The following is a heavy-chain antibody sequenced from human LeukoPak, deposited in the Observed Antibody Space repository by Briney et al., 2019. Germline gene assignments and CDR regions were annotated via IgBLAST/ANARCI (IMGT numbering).Heavy chain of an antibody. CDR3: ARGRVAGYSYGFDY. CDR2: INAGNGNT. CDR1: GYTFTSYA. Sequence: ASVKVSCKASGYTFTSYAMHWVRQAPGQRLEWMGWINAGNGNTKYSQKFQGRVTITRDTSASTAYMELSSLRSEDTAVYYCARGRVAGYSYGFDYWGQGTLVTVSS. J-gene: IGHJ4*02. V-gene: IGHV1-3*01. D-gene: IGHD5-18*01.